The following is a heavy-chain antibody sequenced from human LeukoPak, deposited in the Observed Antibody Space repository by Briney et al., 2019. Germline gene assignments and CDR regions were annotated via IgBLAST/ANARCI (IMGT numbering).Heavy chain of an antibody. CDR2: ISGSGGST. D-gene: IGHD3-10*01. V-gene: IGHV3-23*01. CDR3: AKVGGYYYGSGSYPNWFDP. CDR1: GFTFSSYA. J-gene: IGHJ5*02. Sequence: GGSLRLSCAASGFTFSSYAMSWVRQAPGKGLEWVSAISGSGGSTYYADSVKGRFTISRDNSKNTLYLQMNSLRAEDTAVYYCAKVGGYYYGSGSYPNWFDPWGQGTLVTVSS.